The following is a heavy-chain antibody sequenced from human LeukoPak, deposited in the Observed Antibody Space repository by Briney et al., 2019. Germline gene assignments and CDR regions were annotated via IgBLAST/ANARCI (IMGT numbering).Heavy chain of an antibody. CDR3: AKDFPYYYGSGSSTVYYYYGMDV. CDR2: ISGSGGST. D-gene: IGHD3-10*01. CDR1: GFTFSSYA. J-gene: IGHJ6*02. Sequence: PGGSLRLSCAASGFTFSSYAMSWVRQAPGKGLEWVSAISGSGGSTYYADSVKGRFTISRDNSKNTLYLQMNSLRAEDTAVYYCAKDFPYYYGSGSSTVYYYYGMDVWGQGTTVTVPS. V-gene: IGHV3-23*01.